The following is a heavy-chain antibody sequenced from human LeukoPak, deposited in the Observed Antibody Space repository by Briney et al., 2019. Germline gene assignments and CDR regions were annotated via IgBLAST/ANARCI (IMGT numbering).Heavy chain of an antibody. CDR2: IYYSGST. CDR3: ARGDLSGDYFDY. V-gene: IGHV4-31*03. Sequence: SETLSLTCTVSGGSLSSGGYYWSWIRQHPGKGLEWFGYIYYSGSTYYNPSLKSRVAISVDTSKNQFSLKLSSVTAADTAVYYCARGDLSGDYFDYWGQGTLVTVSS. CDR1: GGSLSSGGYY. D-gene: IGHD4-17*01. J-gene: IGHJ4*02.